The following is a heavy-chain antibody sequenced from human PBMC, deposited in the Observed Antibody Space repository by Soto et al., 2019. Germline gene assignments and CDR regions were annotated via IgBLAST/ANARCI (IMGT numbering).Heavy chain of an antibody. J-gene: IGHJ6*02. CDR2: ISYDGSNK. D-gene: IGHD1-26*01. CDR1: GFTFSSYG. V-gene: IGHV3-30*18. CDR3: AKVISGSYWGLPTYYYYYGMDV. Sequence: GGSLRLSCAASGFTFSSYGMHWVRQAPGKGLEWVAVISYDGSNKYYADSVKGRFTISRDNSKNTLYLQMNSLRAEDTAVYYCAKVISGSYWGLPTYYYYYGMDVWGQGTTVTVSS.